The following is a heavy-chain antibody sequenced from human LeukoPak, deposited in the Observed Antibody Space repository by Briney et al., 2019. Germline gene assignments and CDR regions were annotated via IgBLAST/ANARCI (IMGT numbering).Heavy chain of an antibody. D-gene: IGHD1-7*01. CDR2: IWYDGSNK. J-gene: IGHJ4*02. CDR1: GFTFSSYA. Sequence: GRSLRLSCAASGFTFSSYAMHWVRQAPGKGLEWVAVIWYDGSNKYYADSVKGRFTISRDNSKNTLYLQMNSLRAEDTAVYYCAKDLTGTTGPIDYWGQGTLVTVSS. V-gene: IGHV3-33*06. CDR3: AKDLTGTTGPIDY.